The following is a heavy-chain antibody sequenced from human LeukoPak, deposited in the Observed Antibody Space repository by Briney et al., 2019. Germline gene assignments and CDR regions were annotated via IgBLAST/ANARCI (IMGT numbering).Heavy chain of an antibody. D-gene: IGHD3-16*01. CDR3: AKDFSPSGGAPHFDY. CDR2: ISPRGDIT. V-gene: IGHV3-23*01. CDR1: GFSFRSHG. Sequence: GGSLRLSCAASGFSFRSHGMNWVRQAPGKGLEWVSGISPRGDITYYKDSVRGRFTISRDNFKNTVSLQLNSLRAEDTAMYYCAKDFSPSGGAPHFDYWGQGTLVTVSS. J-gene: IGHJ4*02.